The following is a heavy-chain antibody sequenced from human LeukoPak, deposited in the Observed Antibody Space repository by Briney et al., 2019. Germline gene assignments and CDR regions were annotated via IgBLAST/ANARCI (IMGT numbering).Heavy chain of an antibody. CDR2: ISSTGGTI. CDR3: ARDLLNRIAAAGHNYYYYTMDV. CDR1: GFTFSSNS. Sequence: GGSLRLSCAASGFTFSSNSMNWVRQAPGKGLEWVSYISSTGGTIYYADSMKGRFTISRDNAKNSLYLQMNSLRVEDTAVYYCARDLLNRIAAAGHNYYYYTMDVWGQGTTVTVSS. J-gene: IGHJ6*02. D-gene: IGHD6-13*01. V-gene: IGHV3-48*04.